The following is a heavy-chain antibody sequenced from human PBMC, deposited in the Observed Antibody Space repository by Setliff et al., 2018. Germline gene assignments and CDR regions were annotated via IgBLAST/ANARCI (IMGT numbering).Heavy chain of an antibody. CDR1: GYTFTGYY. Sequence: ASVKVSCKASGYTFTGYYMYWVRQAPGQGLEWMGRINPSSGATIYAQKFQGRVTITRDTSASTAYMELSSLRSEDTAVYYCASAHYYSGYIEYFQYWGQGTLVTVSS. D-gene: IGHD5-12*01. J-gene: IGHJ1*01. CDR2: INPSSGAT. V-gene: IGHV1-2*06. CDR3: ASAHYYSGYIEYFQY.